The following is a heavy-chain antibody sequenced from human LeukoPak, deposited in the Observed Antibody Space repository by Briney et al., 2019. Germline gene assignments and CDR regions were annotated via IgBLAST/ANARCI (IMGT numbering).Heavy chain of an antibody. Sequence: ESGPTLVQPTPTLTLTFTFSGFSLSTRGGGVGWIRQPPGKALEWLSLIYWDDDKRYSPSLKSRLTITKDTSKNQVVLTMTNMDPVDTATYYCARRRLYGDYSRFDYWGQGTLVTVSS. J-gene: IGHJ4*02. CDR2: IYWDDDK. CDR1: GFSLSTRGGG. D-gene: IGHD4-17*01. CDR3: ARRRLYGDYSRFDY. V-gene: IGHV2-5*02.